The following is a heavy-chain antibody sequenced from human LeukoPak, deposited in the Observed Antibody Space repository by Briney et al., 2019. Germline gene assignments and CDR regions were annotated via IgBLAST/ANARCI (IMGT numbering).Heavy chain of an antibody. CDR3: ARLWGGYNTNCHY. J-gene: IGHJ4*02. V-gene: IGHV5-51*01. Sequence: GESLKISWKGSGYSFVNYRTGWVRQMPGKGLEWMGIIYPGDSDTRYSPSFQGQVTISADKSITTAYLQWSSLKASDTAMYYCARLWGGYNTNCHYWGQGTLVTVSS. CDR2: IYPGDSDT. CDR1: GYSFVNYR. D-gene: IGHD5-24*01.